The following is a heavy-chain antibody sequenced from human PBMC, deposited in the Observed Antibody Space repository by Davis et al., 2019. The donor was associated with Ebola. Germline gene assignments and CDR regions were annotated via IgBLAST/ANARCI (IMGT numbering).Heavy chain of an antibody. D-gene: IGHD2-21*01. CDR3: VGGEPFDY. CDR2: IRSKANSYAT. CDR1: GFTFSGSA. V-gene: IGHV3-73*01. J-gene: IGHJ4*02. Sequence: PGGFLRLSCAASGFTFSGSAMHWVRQASGKGLEWVGRIRSKANSYATAYAASVKGRFTISRDDSKNTAYLQMNSLKTEDTAVYYCVGGEPFDYWGQGTLVTVSS.